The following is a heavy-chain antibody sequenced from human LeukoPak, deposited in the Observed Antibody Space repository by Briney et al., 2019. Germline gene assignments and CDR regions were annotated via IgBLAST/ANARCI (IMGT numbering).Heavy chain of an antibody. CDR2: ISGSGGST. CDR3: AKVGYSYGLGDSFDI. J-gene: IGHJ3*02. CDR1: GFTFSSYA. Sequence: SGGSLRLSCAASGFTFSSYAMSWVRQAPGKGLEWVSAISGSGGSTYYADSVKGRFTISRDNSKNTLYLQINSLRAEDTAVYCCAKVGYSYGLGDSFDIWGQGTMVTVSS. D-gene: IGHD5-18*01. V-gene: IGHV3-23*01.